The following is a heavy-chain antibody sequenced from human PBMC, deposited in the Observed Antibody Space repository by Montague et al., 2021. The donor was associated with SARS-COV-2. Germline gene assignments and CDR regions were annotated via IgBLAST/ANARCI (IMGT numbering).Heavy chain of an antibody. Sequence: SETLSLTCTVSGGSISSYYWSWIRQPPGKGLEWIGYIYYSGSTNCNPSLKSRVTISVDTSKNQFSLKLSSVTAADTAVYYCARHSRRISSSWSEGYFDYWGQGTRVTVSS. V-gene: IGHV4-59*08. CDR2: IYYSGST. CDR1: GGSISSYY. J-gene: IGHJ4*02. CDR3: ARHSRRISSSWSEGYFDY. D-gene: IGHD6-13*01.